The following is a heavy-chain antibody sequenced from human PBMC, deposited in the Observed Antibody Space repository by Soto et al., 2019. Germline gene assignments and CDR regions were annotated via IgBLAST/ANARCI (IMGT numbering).Heavy chain of an antibody. D-gene: IGHD3-22*01. CDR3: ARPTLYYYDSSGYYSDAFDI. CDR2: IWYDGSNK. Sequence: PGGSLRLSCAASGFTFSSYGMHWVRQAPGKGLEWVAVIWYDGSNKYYADSVKGRFTISRDNSKNTLYLQMNSLRAEDTAVYYCARPTLYYYDSSGYYSDAFDIWGQGKIGTV. V-gene: IGHV3-33*01. CDR1: GFTFSSYG. J-gene: IGHJ3*02.